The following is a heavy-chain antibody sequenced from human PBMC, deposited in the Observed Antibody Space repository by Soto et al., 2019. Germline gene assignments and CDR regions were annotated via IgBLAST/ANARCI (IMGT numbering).Heavy chain of an antibody. Sequence: KQSQTLSLTCTVSGGSVSSGSYYWSWIRQPPGKGLEWIGYIYYSGSTNYNPSLKSRVTISVDTSKNQFSLKLSSVTAADTAVYYCARDSSSYWGSWGSLDYWGQGTLVTVSS. CDR3: ARDSSSYWGSWGSLDY. J-gene: IGHJ4*02. CDR1: GGSVSSGSYY. CDR2: IYYSGST. D-gene: IGHD7-27*01. V-gene: IGHV4-61*01.